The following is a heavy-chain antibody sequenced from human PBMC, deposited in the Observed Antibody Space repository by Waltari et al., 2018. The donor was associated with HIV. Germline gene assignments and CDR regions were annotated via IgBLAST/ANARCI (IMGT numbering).Heavy chain of an antibody. V-gene: IGHV4-59*01. Sequence: QVQLQESGPGLVKPSETLSLTCTVSGASIMSYSWSWIRQPPGKGLEWIGYIYYSGSTYSNPSLTGRVTISIDTSKNQFSLRLTSVTAADTAVYYCARDQEYGDYPYYYYAMDVWGQGTTVTVSS. CDR2: IYYSGST. CDR3: ARDQEYGDYPYYYYAMDV. D-gene: IGHD4-17*01. J-gene: IGHJ6*02. CDR1: GASIMSYS.